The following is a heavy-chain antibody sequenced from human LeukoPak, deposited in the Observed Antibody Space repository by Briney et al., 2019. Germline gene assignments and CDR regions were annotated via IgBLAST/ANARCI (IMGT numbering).Heavy chain of an antibody. CDR3: ARDSTSSWETAFDV. CDR2: ISSSGSTI. CDR1: GFTFSSYE. D-gene: IGHD1-26*01. V-gene: IGHV3-48*03. Sequence: GGSLRLSCAASGFTFSSYEMNWVRQAPGKGLEWVSYISSSGSTIYYADSVKGRFTISRDNAKNSLYLQMNSLRAEDTAVYYCARDSTSSWETAFDVWGQGTMVTVSS. J-gene: IGHJ3*01.